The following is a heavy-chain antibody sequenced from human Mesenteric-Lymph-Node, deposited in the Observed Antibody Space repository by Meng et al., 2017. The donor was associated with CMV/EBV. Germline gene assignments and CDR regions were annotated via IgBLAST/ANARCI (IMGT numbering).Heavy chain of an antibody. J-gene: IGHJ5*02. V-gene: IGHV3-23*01. CDR3: ARAGGFWTGFDP. Sequence: GESLKISCAASGFTFDDYGMGWVRQAPGKGLEWVSSISGSGATTYYADSLKGRFTVSRDNTKNSVYLQMNSLRAEDTAVYYCARAGGFWTGFDPWGQGTLVTVSS. D-gene: IGHD3/OR15-3a*01. CDR2: ISGSGATT. CDR1: GFTFDDYG.